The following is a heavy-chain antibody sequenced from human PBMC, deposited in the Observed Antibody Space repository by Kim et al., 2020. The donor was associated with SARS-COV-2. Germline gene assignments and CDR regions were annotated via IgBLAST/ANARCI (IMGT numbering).Heavy chain of an antibody. CDR3: AKDDFGSIDH. J-gene: IGHJ4*02. V-gene: IGHV3-30*04. CDR1: GFTFKTSA. D-gene: IGHD4-17*01. CDR2: ISYDGRDI. Sequence: GGSLRLSCAASGFTFKTSAVHWVRQAPGRGLEWVALISYDGRDIQYAVSVKGRFTISRDNSKNTFYLQMNSLRTDDTSIYYCAKDDFGSIDHWGQGTLVAVSS.